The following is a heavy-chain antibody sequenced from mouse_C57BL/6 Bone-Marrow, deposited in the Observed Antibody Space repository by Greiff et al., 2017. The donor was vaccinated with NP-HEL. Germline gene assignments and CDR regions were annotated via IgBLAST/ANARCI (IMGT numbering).Heavy chain of an antibody. V-gene: IGHV1-18*01. CDR3: ARRGLERRRWYFDV. Sequence: EVQLQQSGPELVKPGASVKIPCKASGYTFTDYNMDWVKQSHGKNLEWIGDINPNNGGTIYNQKFKGKATLTVDKSSSTAYMELRSLTSEDTAVYYCARRGLERRRWYFDVWGTGTTVTVSS. J-gene: IGHJ1*03. D-gene: IGHD2-2*01. CDR2: INPNNGGT. CDR1: GYTFTDYN.